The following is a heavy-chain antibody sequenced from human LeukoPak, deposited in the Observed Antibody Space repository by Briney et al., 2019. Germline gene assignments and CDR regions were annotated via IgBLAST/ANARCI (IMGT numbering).Heavy chain of an antibody. Sequence: GGSLRLSCAASGFTFSRSGMHWVRQAPGKGLEWVAFIRYDGINKYYADSVKGRVTISRDNSKNTLYLQMNSLRAEDTAVYYCARRRDGYNQLDYWGQGTLVTVSS. J-gene: IGHJ4*02. D-gene: IGHD5-24*01. CDR3: ARRRDGYNQLDY. CDR1: GFTFSRSG. CDR2: IRYDGINK. V-gene: IGHV3-30*02.